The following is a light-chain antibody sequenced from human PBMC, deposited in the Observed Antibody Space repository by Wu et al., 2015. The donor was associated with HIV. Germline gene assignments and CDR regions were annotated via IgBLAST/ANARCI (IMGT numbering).Light chain of an antibody. V-gene: IGKV3-20*01. J-gene: IGKJ2*01. Sequence: EIVLTQSPGTLSLSPGERATLSCRASQSVPNSQLAWYQQKPGQPPRLLFYDASSRATGIPDRFSGSGSGTDFTLTIRRLEPEDFAVYYCQQFESAPYTFGQGTKLEI. CDR1: QSVPNSQ. CDR2: DAS. CDR3: QQFESAPYT.